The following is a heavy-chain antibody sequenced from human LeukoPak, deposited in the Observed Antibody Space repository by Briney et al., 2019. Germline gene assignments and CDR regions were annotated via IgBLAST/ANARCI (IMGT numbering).Heavy chain of an antibody. D-gene: IGHD2-15*01. CDR1: GLTFSSYS. V-gene: IGHV3-48*01. CDR3: VRDNPRCCGVVPANIDDY. CDR2: ISYVSAIK. J-gene: IGHJ4*02. Sequence: GGSLRLSCAASGLTFSSYSMNWVRQAPGRGLEWISYISYVSAIKYYADSVRGRFTISRDNVKNSLYLQMHSLNAEDTAVYFCVRDNPRCCGVVPANIDDYWGQGTLVTVSS.